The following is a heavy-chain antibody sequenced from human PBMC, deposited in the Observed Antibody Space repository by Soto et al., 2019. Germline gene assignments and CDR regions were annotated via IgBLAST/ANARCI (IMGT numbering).Heavy chain of an antibody. CDR1: GFAFSTYA. D-gene: IGHD2-15*01. V-gene: IGHV3-23*01. CDR2: ILPDETG. Sequence: VGSLRLSCATSGFAFSTYAMTWVRQVPGRGLEWVSTILPDETGFYTVSVKGRFTISRDNFRGILYLQMNDLWVEDGAIYFCAKDRLPTSGQRFYFDSWGQGSLVTVSS. CDR3: AKDRLPTSGQRFYFDS. J-gene: IGHJ4*02.